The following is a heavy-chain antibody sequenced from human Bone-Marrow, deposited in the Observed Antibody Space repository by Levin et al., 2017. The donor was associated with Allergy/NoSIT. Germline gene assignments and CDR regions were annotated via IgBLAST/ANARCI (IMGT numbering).Heavy chain of an antibody. CDR2: ISAYNGNT. J-gene: IGHJ5*02. V-gene: IGHV1-18*01. CDR1: GYTFTSYG. CDR3: ARDVSYSSSWYRTNWFDP. D-gene: IGHD6-13*01. Sequence: GESLKISCKASGYTFTSYGISWVRQAPGQGLEWMGWISAYNGNTNYAQKLQGRVTMTTDTSTSTAYMELRSLRSDDTAVYYCARDVSYSSSWYRTNWFDPWGQGTLVTVSS.